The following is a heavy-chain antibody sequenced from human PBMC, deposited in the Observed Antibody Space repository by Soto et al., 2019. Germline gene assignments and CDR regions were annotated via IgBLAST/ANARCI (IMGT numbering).Heavy chain of an antibody. CDR3: ARSHYDFWSGYYPGYYYYYMDV. D-gene: IGHD3-3*01. CDR2: ISSSSSTI. Sequence: GGSLRLSCAASGFTFSSYSMNWVRQAPGKGLEWTSYISSSSSTIYYADSVKGRFTISRDNAKNSLYLQMNSLRAEDTAVYYCARSHYDFWSGYYPGYYYYYMDVWGKGTTVTVSS. CDR1: GFTFSSYS. J-gene: IGHJ6*03. V-gene: IGHV3-48*01.